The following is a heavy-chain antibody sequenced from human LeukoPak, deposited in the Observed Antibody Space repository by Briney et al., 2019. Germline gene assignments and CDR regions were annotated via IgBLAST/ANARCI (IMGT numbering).Heavy chain of an antibody. J-gene: IGHJ4*02. CDR3: ARVRGKYCSSTSCYSFDY. D-gene: IGHD2-2*01. Sequence: SVKVSCKASGGTFSSYAISWVRQAPGQGLEWMGVIIPIFGTANYAQKFQGRVTITADESTSTAYIELSSLRSEDTAVYYCARVRGKYCSSTSCYSFDYWGQGTLVTVSS. CDR2: IIPIFGTA. CDR1: GGTFSSYA. V-gene: IGHV1-69*13.